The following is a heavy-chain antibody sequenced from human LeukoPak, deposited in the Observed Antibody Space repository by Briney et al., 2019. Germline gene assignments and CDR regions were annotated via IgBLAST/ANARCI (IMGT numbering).Heavy chain of an antibody. V-gene: IGHV3-7*01. J-gene: IGHJ3*02. D-gene: IGHD6-19*01. Sequence: GGSLRLSCAAPGFTFSSSWMSWVRQAPGKGLEWVANINQDGSEKYYVDSVKGRFTISRDNAKNSLYLQMNSLRAEDTAVYYCARDKAAVAGIVDAFDIWGQGTMVTVSS. CDR2: INQDGSEK. CDR3: ARDKAAVAGIVDAFDI. CDR1: GFTFSSSW.